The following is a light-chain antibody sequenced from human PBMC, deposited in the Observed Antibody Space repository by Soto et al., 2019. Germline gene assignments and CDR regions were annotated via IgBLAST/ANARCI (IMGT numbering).Light chain of an antibody. V-gene: IGKV3-15*01. J-gene: IGKJ4*01. CDR1: QSVSSN. CDR3: QRYNNWPLT. Sequence: EIVMTQSPATLSVSPGERATLSCRASQSVSSNLVWYQQKPGQAPRLLIYGASTRATGVPARFSGSGSGTEFTLTINSLQSEDFAVYYCQRYNNWPLTFGGGTKVDIK. CDR2: GAS.